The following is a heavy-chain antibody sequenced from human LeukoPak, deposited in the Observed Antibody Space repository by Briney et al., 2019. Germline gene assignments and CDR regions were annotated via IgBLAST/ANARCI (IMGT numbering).Heavy chain of an antibody. J-gene: IGHJ5*02. CDR3: TRDRSGYYYNWFDP. V-gene: IGHV3-49*04. D-gene: IGHD3-22*01. CDR1: GFXFGDYT. Sequence: PRGSLRLSCTASGFXFGDYTINWVRQAPGKGLEWEDFIRSKAYGGTTEYAASVKGRFTISRDDSKTIAYLQMNSLKTEDTALYYCTRDRSGYYYNWFDPWGQGTLVTVSS. CDR2: IRSKAYGGTT.